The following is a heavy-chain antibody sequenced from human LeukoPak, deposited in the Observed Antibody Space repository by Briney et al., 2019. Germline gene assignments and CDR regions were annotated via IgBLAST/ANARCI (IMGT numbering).Heavy chain of an antibody. CDR1: GFTFSSYG. D-gene: IGHD4-17*01. J-gene: IGHJ3*02. Sequence: PGRSLRLSCAASGFTFSSYGMHWVRQAPGKGLEWVAVISYDGSNKYYADSVKGRFTISRDNSKNTLYLQMNSLRAEDTAVYYRAKDQTDDYGDYVALDIWGQGTMVTVSS. CDR2: ISYDGSNK. CDR3: AKDQTDDYGDYVALDI. V-gene: IGHV3-30*18.